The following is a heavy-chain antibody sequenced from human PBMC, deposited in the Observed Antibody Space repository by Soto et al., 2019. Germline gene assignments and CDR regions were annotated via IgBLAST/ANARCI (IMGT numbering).Heavy chain of an antibody. Sequence: KPSQSMSLTCAVSGDSLSSGYYCSWIRQPPGMGLEWIGRISHSGTTYCNPSLKSRVCLSVDTSRHQISLRLSCETAADPAVDYCARRDNVGYYPYFGQGTRVTVSS. J-gene: IGHJ4*02. D-gene: IGHD3-3*01. V-gene: IGHV4-38-2*01. CDR1: GDSLSSGYY. CDR3: ARRDNVGYYPY. CDR2: ISHSGTT.